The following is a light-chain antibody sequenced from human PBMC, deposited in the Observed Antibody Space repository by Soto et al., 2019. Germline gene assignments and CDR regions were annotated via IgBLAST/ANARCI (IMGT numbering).Light chain of an antibody. J-gene: IGKJ1*01. CDR2: DAS. CDR3: QQRSNWPYT. CDR1: QSVSSY. Sequence: EIVLTQSPATLSLSPGERATLSCRASQSVSSYLAWYQQKPGQAPRLLIYDASNRATGIPARFSGSGSGTDFTLTISSLEPEAFAVYYCQQRSNWPYTFGQGTKVEIK. V-gene: IGKV3-11*01.